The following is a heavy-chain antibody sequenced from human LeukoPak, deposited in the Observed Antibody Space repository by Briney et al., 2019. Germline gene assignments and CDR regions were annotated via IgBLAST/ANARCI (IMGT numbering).Heavy chain of an antibody. CDR2: MNCNTGTT. J-gene: IGHJ4*02. V-gene: IGHV1-8*01. CDR1: GYTFIFYD. D-gene: IGHD1-26*01. CDR3: ARPVRQVGSYLMA. Sequence: ASVKVSCKTSGYTFIFYDINWVRQAPGQGLEWMGWMNCNTGTTGYAQKFQGRVTMTRETSMNTAYMELSSLRSEDTAVYYCARPVRQVGSYLMAWGQGTLVTVSS.